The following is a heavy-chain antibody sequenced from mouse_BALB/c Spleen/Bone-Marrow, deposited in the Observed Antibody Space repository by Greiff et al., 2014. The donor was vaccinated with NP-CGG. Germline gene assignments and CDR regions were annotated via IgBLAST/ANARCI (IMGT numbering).Heavy chain of an antibody. CDR3: ASYYYGSSGFAY. CDR2: IDPANGNT. J-gene: IGHJ3*01. Sequence: VQLQQSGAELVKPGASVKLSCTASGFNIKDTYMHWVKLRPEQGLEWIGRIDPANGNTKYDPKFQGKATITADTSSNTAYLQLSSLTSEDTAVYYCASYYYGSSGFAYWGQGTLVTVSA. V-gene: IGHV14-3*02. CDR1: GFNIKDTY. D-gene: IGHD1-1*01.